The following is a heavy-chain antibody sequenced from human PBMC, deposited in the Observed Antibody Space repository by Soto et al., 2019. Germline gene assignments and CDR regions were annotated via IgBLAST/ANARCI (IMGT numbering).Heavy chain of an antibody. D-gene: IGHD3-9*01. V-gene: IGHV3-15*01. CDR2: IKSRTDGGTT. CDR1: GFTFSNAW. CDR3: ARDSGRILNFDWLPRYYYYGMDV. J-gene: IGHJ6*02. Sequence: PGGSLRLSCAASGFTFSNAWMSWVRQAPGKGLEWVGRIKSRTDGGTTDYAAPVKGRFTISRDDSKNTLYLQMNSLKTEDTAVYYCARDSGRILNFDWLPRYYYYGMDVWGQGTTVTVSS.